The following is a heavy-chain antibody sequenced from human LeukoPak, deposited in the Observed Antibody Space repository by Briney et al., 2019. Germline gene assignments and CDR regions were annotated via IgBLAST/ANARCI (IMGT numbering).Heavy chain of an antibody. D-gene: IGHD1-20*01. J-gene: IGHJ4*02. CDR3: ARGRLNGNVDF. Sequence: ASVKVSCKASGYTFTGCDINWVRQAAGQGFEWMGWMHPNSGDTGYAHNLQGRITITRDSSTATVFMELSSLRSEDTAMYHCARGRLNGNVDFWGQGTLVTVSS. CDR1: GYTFTGCD. V-gene: IGHV1-8*01. CDR2: MHPNSGDT.